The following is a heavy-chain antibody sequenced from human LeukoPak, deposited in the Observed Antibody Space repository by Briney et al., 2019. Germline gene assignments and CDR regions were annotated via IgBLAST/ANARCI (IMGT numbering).Heavy chain of an antibody. CDR2: INPNSGGT. D-gene: IGHD3-10*01. CDR1: GYTFTGYY. Sequence: ASVKVSCKASGYTFTGYYMHWVRQAPGQGLEWMGWINPNSGGTNYAQKFQGRVTMTRDTSISTAYMELSRLRSDDTAVYYCARVAPPPITMVRGAYYYYMDVWGKGTTVTISS. V-gene: IGHV1-2*02. J-gene: IGHJ6*03. CDR3: ARVAPPPITMVRGAYYYYMDV.